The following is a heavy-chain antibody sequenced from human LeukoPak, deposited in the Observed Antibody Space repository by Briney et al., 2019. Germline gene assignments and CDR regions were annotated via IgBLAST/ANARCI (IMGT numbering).Heavy chain of an antibody. CDR2: IYTSGST. D-gene: IGHD6-19*01. CDR1: GGSISSYY. V-gene: IGHV4-4*07. J-gene: IGHJ2*01. Sequence: SETLSLTCTVSGGSISSYYWSWIRQPAGQGLEWIGRIYTSGSTNYNPSLKSRVTMSVDTSKNQFSLKLSSVPAADTAVYYCAGYHKLSSGWSFDLWGRGTLVTVSS. CDR3: AGYHKLSSGWSFDL.